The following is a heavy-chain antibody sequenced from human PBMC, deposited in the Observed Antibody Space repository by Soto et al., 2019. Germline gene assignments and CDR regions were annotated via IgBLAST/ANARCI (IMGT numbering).Heavy chain of an antibody. D-gene: IGHD5-12*01. CDR3: ARHLSRDGYNLDY. J-gene: IGHJ4*02. Sequence: PSETLSLTCTVSGGSISSSSYYWGWIRQPPGKGLEWIGSIYYSGSTYYNPSLKSRVTISVDTSKNQFSLKLSSVTAADTAVYYCARHLSRDGYNLDYWGQGTLVTVSS. CDR2: IYYSGST. CDR1: GGSISSSSYY. V-gene: IGHV4-39*01.